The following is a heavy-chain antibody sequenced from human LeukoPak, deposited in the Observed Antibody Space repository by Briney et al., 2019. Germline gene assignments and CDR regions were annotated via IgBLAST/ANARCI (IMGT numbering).Heavy chain of an antibody. CDR2: IDKGGST. CDR1: GGSISNFY. V-gene: IGHV4-59*12. CDR3: ARRRIDDFWSGYYTGPMGY. D-gene: IGHD3-3*01. Sequence: SETLSLTCTVSGGSISNFYWSWIRQPPGKGLEWIGYIDKGGSTNYNPSLKSRVTISVDTSKNQFSLKLSSVTAADTAVYYCARRRIDDFWSGYYTGPMGYWGQGTLVTVSS. J-gene: IGHJ4*02.